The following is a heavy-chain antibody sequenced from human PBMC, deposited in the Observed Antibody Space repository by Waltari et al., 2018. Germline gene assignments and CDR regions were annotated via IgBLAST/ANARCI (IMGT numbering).Heavy chain of an antibody. Sequence: QVQLVQSGAEVKKPGSSVKVSCKASGGTFNSYANRWVRQAPGQGLEWMGRIIPIFGTANYAQKFQGRVTITADKSTSTAYMELSSLRSEDTAVYYCARDSRPYFCSSTSCQYNWFDPWGQGTLVTVSS. CDR2: IIPIFGTA. V-gene: IGHV1-69*08. CDR1: GGTFNSYA. CDR3: ARDSRPYFCSSTSCQYNWFDP. J-gene: IGHJ5*02. D-gene: IGHD2-2*01.